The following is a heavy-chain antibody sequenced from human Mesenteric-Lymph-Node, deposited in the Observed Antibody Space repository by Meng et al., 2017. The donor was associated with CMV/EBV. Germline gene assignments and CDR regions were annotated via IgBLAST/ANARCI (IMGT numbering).Heavy chain of an antibody. Sequence: FSLNDAKMGVSWIRQPPGKALEWLAHIFSNDEKSYRTSLKSRLTISKDTFKRQVVLTMTNMDPVDTATYYCARIKGVTYDSSGYPDYWGQGTLVTVSS. J-gene: IGHJ4*02. CDR3: ARIKGVTYDSSGYPDY. V-gene: IGHV2-26*02. CDR2: IFSNDEK. D-gene: IGHD3-22*01. CDR1: FSLNDAKMG.